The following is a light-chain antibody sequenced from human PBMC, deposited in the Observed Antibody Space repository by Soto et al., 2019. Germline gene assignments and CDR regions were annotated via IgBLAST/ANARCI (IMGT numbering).Light chain of an antibody. J-gene: IGKJ1*01. CDR1: QSVSSS. Sequence: DIVLTQSPGTLSLSPGERATLSCRASQSVSSSFLAWYQQKPGQAPRLLIYGASTRATGIPARFSGSGSGTEFTLTISSLQSEDFAVYYCQQYNNWPTWTFGQGTKVDIK. CDR3: QQYNNWPTWT. V-gene: IGKV3-15*01. CDR2: GAS.